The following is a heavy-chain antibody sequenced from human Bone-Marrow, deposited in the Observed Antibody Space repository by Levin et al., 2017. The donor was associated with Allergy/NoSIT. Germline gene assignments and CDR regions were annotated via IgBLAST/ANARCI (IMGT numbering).Heavy chain of an antibody. CDR1: GFAFGTYS. Sequence: NAGGSLRLSCAASGFAFGTYSMNWVRQAPGKRPEWLASISHSNMYIKYAGSVRGRFTISRDNAKNSLFLQMTGLRGDDTGTYYCARGRPAGQAMVLDSWGQGTLVTVSS. J-gene: IGHJ5*01. D-gene: IGHD5-18*01. CDR2: ISHSNMYI. CDR3: ARGRPAGQAMVLDS. V-gene: IGHV3-21*06.